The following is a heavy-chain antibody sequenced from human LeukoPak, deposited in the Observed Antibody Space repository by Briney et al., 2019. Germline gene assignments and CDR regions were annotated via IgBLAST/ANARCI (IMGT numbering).Heavy chain of an antibody. CDR2: ISSSGSTI. J-gene: IGHJ4*02. V-gene: IGHV3-11*01. Sequence: GGSLRLSCAASGFTFSDYYMSWVRQAPGKGLEWVSYISSSGSTIYYADSVKGRFTISRDNAKNSLYLQMNSLRAEDTAVYYCARAGDGYNSPDYFDYWGQGTLVTVSS. CDR3: ARAGDGYNSPDYFDY. D-gene: IGHD5-24*01. CDR1: GFTFSDYY.